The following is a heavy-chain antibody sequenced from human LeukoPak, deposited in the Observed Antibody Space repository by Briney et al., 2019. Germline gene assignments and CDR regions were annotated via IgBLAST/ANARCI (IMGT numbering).Heavy chain of an antibody. J-gene: IGHJ4*02. CDR3: AREVRAYGGYSQSDY. V-gene: IGHV3-23*01. CDR1: GFTFSIYG. CDR2: MSGSGGST. Sequence: GGSLRLSCAASGFTFSIYGMSWVRQAPGRGLECVSAMSGSGGSTYYADSVKGRFTISRDNSKNTLYLQMNSLRAEDTAVYYCAREVRAYGGYSQSDYWGPGTLVTVSS. D-gene: IGHD5-12*01.